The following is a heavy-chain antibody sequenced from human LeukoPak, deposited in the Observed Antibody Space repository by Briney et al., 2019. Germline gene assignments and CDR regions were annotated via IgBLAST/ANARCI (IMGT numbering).Heavy chain of an antibody. CDR3: AKGAYYYDDAFDI. D-gene: IGHD3-22*01. CDR1: GFTFSNTW. V-gene: IGHV3-15*01. CDR2: IKSKTDGGTT. J-gene: IGHJ3*02. Sequence: GGSLRLSCAASGFTFSNTWMSWVRQAPGKGLEWVGRIKSKTDGGTTDYAAPVKGRFTISRDDSKNTLYLQMNSLRAEDTAVYYCAKGAYYYDDAFDIWGQGTVVTVSS.